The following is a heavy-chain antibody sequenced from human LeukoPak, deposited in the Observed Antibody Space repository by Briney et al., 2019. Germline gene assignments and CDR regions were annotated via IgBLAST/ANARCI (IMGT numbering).Heavy chain of an antibody. CDR2: IYTSGTT. CDR1: NGSISTYY. V-gene: IGHV4-4*09. Sequence: SETLSLTCTVSNGSISTYYWSWIRQPPGKGLEWIGYIYTSGTTNYNPSLKSRVTISADTSKNHFSLKVNSVTAADTAVYYCARGLVGDILTGYQTEYYFDYWGQGTLVTVSS. CDR3: ARGLVGDILTGYQTEYYFDY. D-gene: IGHD3-9*01. J-gene: IGHJ4*02.